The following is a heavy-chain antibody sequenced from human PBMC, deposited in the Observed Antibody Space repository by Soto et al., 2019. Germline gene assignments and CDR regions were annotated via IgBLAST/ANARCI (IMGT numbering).Heavy chain of an antibody. CDR3: ASNSYGYIFYEY. D-gene: IGHD5-18*01. Sequence: SETLSLTCTVSGGSISSSSYYWGWIRQPPGKGLEWIGSIYYSGSTYYNPSLKSRVTISVDTSKNQFSLKLSSVTAADTAVYYCASNSYGYIFYEYWGQGTLVTVS. J-gene: IGHJ4*02. CDR1: GGSISSSSYY. V-gene: IGHV4-39*07. CDR2: IYYSGST.